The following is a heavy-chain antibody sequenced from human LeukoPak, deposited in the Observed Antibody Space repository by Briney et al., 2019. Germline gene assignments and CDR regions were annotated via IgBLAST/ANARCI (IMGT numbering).Heavy chain of an antibody. J-gene: IGHJ4*02. Sequence: SETLSLTCTVSGGSISTYYWSWIRQPPGKGLEWIGYIQYSGRTNYNPSLKSRATISVDTSKNQLSLNLYSLTAADTAVYYCARSVATPGRPDYWGQGTQVTVSS. CDR1: GGSISTYY. CDR2: IQYSGRT. CDR3: ARSVATPGRPDY. V-gene: IGHV4-59*01. D-gene: IGHD6-13*01.